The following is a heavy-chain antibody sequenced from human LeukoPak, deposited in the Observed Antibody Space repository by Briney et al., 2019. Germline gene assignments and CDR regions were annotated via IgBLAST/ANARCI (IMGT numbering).Heavy chain of an antibody. Sequence: ASVKVSCKXSGYTLTELSMHWVRQSPGKGLEWMGGFDPEDGETIYAQKFQGRVTMTEDTSTDTAYMELSSLRSEDTAVYYCATDLTRGSDYWGQGTLVTVSS. D-gene: IGHD1-14*01. CDR2: FDPEDGET. CDR1: GYTLTELS. V-gene: IGHV1-24*01. J-gene: IGHJ4*02. CDR3: ATDLTRGSDY.